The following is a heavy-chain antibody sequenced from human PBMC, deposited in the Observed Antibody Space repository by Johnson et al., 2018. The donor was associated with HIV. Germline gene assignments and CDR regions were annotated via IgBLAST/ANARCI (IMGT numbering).Heavy chain of an antibody. Sequence: QVQLVESGGGVVQPWRSLRLSCAASGFTFSSYDMHWVRQATGKGLEWVAVISYDGSNKYYADSVKGRFTISRDNSKNTLYLQMNSLRAEDTAVYYCARDRVWFGELYAFDIWGQGTMVTVSS. J-gene: IGHJ3*02. CDR1: GFTFSSYD. CDR3: ARDRVWFGELYAFDI. CDR2: ISYDGSNK. D-gene: IGHD3-10*01. V-gene: IGHV3-30-3*01.